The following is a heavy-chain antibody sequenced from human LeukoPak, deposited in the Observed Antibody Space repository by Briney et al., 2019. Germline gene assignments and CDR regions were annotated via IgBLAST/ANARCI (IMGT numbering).Heavy chain of an antibody. CDR2: ISGSGDTA. Sequence: PGGSLRLSRVASGFTFRNYVMNWVRQAPGKGLEWVSLISGSGDTAYYADSVKGRVTITRDNSRDTLYLQMSSLRAEDTAVYYCAKDLRYDHWGQGTLVTVSS. CDR3: AKDLRYDH. V-gene: IGHV3-23*01. D-gene: IGHD3-9*01. CDR1: GFTFRNYV. J-gene: IGHJ4*02.